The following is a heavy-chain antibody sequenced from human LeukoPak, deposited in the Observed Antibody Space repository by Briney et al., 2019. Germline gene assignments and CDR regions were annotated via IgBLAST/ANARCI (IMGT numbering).Heavy chain of an antibody. CDR2: IYHSGST. D-gene: IGHD2-2*02. Sequence: SETLSLTCTVSGYSVSSGYYWGWIRQPPGKGLEWIGSIYHSGSTYYNPSLKSRVTISVDASKNQFSLKLSSVTAADTAVYYCAREWFFCSSTSCYSPWFDPWGQGTLVTVSS. CDR3: AREWFFCSSTSCYSPWFDP. V-gene: IGHV4-38-2*02. CDR1: GYSVSSGYY. J-gene: IGHJ5*02.